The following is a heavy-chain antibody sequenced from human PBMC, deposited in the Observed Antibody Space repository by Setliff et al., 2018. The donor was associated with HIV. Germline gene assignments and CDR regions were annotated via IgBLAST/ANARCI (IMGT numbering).Heavy chain of an antibody. CDR3: GRSETRDSRGLYY. J-gene: IGHJ4*02. Sequence: GASVKISCKASGYTFTSYAMHWVRQAPGQRLEWMGWINAGTGNTKYSRNFQGRVTFSRDTSASTAYMELSSLRSEDTAVYYCGRSETRDSRGLYYWGQGTLVTVSS. V-gene: IGHV1-3*01. D-gene: IGHD3-22*01. CDR1: GYTFTSYA. CDR2: INAGTGNT.